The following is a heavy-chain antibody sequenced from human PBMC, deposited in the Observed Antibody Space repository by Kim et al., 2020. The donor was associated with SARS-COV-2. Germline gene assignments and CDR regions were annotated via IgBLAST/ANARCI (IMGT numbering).Heavy chain of an antibody. D-gene: IGHD6-13*01. Sequence: SETLSLTCAVYGGSFSGYYWSWIRQPPGKGLEWIGEINHSGSTNYNPSLKSRVTISVDTSKNQFSLKLSSVTAADTAVYYCARGMGYSSSWYVRNGYFQHWGQGTLVTVSS. CDR2: INHSGST. CDR3: ARGMGYSSSWYVRNGYFQH. CDR1: GGSFSGYY. V-gene: IGHV4-34*01. J-gene: IGHJ1*01.